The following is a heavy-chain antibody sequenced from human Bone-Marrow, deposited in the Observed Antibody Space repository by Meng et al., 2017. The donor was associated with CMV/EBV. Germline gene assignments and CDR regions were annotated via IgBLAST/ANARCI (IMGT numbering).Heavy chain of an antibody. CDR3: ARAGIVVVPAAIPHRAFDI. D-gene: IGHD2-2*01. V-gene: IGHV3-48*04. Sequence: GGSLRLSCAASGFTFSSYSMNWVRQAPGKGLEWVSYISSSSSTIYYADSVKGRFTISRDNAKNSLYLQMNSLRAEDTAVYYCARAGIVVVPAAIPHRAFDIWGQGTMVTVSS. J-gene: IGHJ3*02. CDR2: ISSSSSTI. CDR1: GFTFSSYS.